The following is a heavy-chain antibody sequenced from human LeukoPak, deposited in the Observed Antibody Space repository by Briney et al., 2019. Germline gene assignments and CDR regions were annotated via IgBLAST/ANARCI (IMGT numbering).Heavy chain of an antibody. J-gene: IGHJ4*02. CDR1: GGSFSGYY. CDR2: INHSGST. Sequence: SETLSLTCAVYGGSFSGYYWSWIRQPPGKGLEWIGEINHSGSTNYNPSLKSRATISVDTSKNQFSLKLSSVTAADTAVYYCARGSLALIDYWGQGTLVTVPS. CDR3: ARGSLALIDY. D-gene: IGHD5-12*01. V-gene: IGHV4-34*01.